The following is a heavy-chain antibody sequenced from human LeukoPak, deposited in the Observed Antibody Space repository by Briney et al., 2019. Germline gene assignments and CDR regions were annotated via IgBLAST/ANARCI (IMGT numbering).Heavy chain of an antibody. CDR1: GCTFSSYS. V-gene: IGHV3-21*01. CDR2: ISSSSSYI. Sequence: PGRSLRLSCAASGCTFSSYSMNWVRQAPGKGLEWVSSISSSSSYIYYADSVKGRFTISRDNAKNSLYLQMNSLRAEDTAVYYCASGYCSSTSCPFDPWGQGTLVTVSS. CDR3: ASGYCSSTSCPFDP. J-gene: IGHJ5*02. D-gene: IGHD2-2*03.